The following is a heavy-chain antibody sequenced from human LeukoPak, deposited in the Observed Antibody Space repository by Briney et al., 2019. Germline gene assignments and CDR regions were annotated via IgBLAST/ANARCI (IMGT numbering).Heavy chain of an antibody. V-gene: IGHV4-39*02. CDR3: ARDPWLLYVRYFDY. J-gene: IGHJ4*02. D-gene: IGHD3-3*01. CDR1: GGSISSSSYY. CDR2: IYYSGST. Sequence: PSETLSLTCTVSGGSISSSSYYWGWIRQPPGKGLEWIGSIYYSGSTYYNPSLKSRVTISVDTSKNQFSLKLSSVTAADTAVYYCARDPWLLYVRYFDYWGQGTLVTVSS.